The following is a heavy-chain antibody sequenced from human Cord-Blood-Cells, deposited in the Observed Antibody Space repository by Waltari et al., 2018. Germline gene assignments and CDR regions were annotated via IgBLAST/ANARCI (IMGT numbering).Heavy chain of an antibody. CDR1: GYTFTGYS. CDR3: ARGVGGGTLDY. Sequence: QVQLVQSGAEVKKPGASVKVSCKASGYTFTGYSMHWVRQAPGQGLEWMGWINPNRGATNYAQKFQGGVTMTRDTSISTAYMELSRLRSDDTAVYYCARGVGGGTLDYWCQGTLVTVSS. D-gene: IGHD3-16*01. CDR2: INPNRGAT. J-gene: IGHJ4*02. V-gene: IGHV1-2*02.